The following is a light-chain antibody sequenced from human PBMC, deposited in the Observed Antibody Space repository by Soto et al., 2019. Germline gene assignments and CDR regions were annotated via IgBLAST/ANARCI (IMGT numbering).Light chain of an antibody. J-gene: IGLJ1*01. CDR3: SSYTSSSTPV. CDR1: SSDVGGYNY. CDR2: EVS. V-gene: IGLV2-14*01. Sequence: QSALTQPASVSGSPGQSITISCTGTSSDVGGYNYVSWYQQHPGKAPKLMIYEVSNRPSGVSNRFSGSKSGNTASLTISGLQAEDEADYYCSSYTSSSTPVFGTGTNVTGL.